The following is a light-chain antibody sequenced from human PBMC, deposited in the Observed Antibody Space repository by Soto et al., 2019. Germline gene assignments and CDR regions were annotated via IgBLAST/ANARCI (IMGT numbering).Light chain of an antibody. CDR1: SSDVGGYNY. CDR2: EVS. Sequence: QSALTQPPSASGSPGQSVTISCTGTSSDVGGYNYVSWYQQHPGKAPKLMIYEVSKRPSGVPDRFSGSKSGNTASLTVSGLQADDEADYYCNSYAGSNNFRVFGGGTKLTVL. J-gene: IGLJ3*02. CDR3: NSYAGSNNFRV. V-gene: IGLV2-8*01.